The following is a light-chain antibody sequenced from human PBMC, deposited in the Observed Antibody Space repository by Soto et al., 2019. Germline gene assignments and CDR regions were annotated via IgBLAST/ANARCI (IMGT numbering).Light chain of an antibody. CDR2: EVS. CDR3: TSYASSVNYV. V-gene: IGLV2-14*01. Sequence: QSALTQPASVSGSPGQSITISCTGTSDDVGAFHYVSWYQQHPGKAPKLMIFEVSRRPSGVSNRFSGSKSGNTASLTISGLQAEDEADYYCTSYASSVNYVFGTGTKLTVL. J-gene: IGLJ1*01. CDR1: SDDVGAFHY.